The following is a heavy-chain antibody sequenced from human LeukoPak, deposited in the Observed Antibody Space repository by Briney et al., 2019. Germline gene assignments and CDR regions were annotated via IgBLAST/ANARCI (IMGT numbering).Heavy chain of an antibody. V-gene: IGHV3-23*01. CDR3: AKVRDSSGWGTLFGF. D-gene: IGHD6-19*01. CDR1: GFTFSSYA. Sequence: PGGSLRLSCAASGFTFSSYAMSWVRQGPGKGREWGSAISGGGGSTFYADSVTGRFTMSRDNSKNTLYLEMNSLRAEDTAVYYCAKVRDSSGWGTLFGFWGQGTLVTVSS. CDR2: ISGGGGST. J-gene: IGHJ4*02.